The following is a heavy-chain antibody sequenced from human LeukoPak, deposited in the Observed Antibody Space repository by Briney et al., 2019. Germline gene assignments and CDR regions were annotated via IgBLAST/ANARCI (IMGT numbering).Heavy chain of an antibody. CDR2: IYSSGGT. D-gene: IGHD6-13*01. CDR1: GGSISSYY. J-gene: IGHJ3*02. V-gene: IGHV4-4*07. Sequence: PSETLSLTCTVSGGSISSYYWSWIRQPAGKGLEWIGRIYSSGGTDYNPSLKSRVTMSVDTSKTQFSLKLRSVTAADTAVYYCARGIAAASERAFDIWGQGTMVTVSS. CDR3: ARGIAAASERAFDI.